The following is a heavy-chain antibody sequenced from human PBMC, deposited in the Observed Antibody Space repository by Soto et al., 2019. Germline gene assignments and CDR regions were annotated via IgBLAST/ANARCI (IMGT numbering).Heavy chain of an antibody. CDR3: ARARANWGLYGMDV. J-gene: IGHJ6*02. CDR2: IYHSGGT. Sequence: SETLSLTCAVSGGSISSGGYSWSWIRQPPGKGLEWIGYIYHSGGTYYNPSLKSRVTISVDRSKNQFSLKLSSVTAADTAVYYCARARANWGLYGMDVWGQGTTVTVSS. V-gene: IGHV4-30-2*01. CDR1: GGSISSGGYS. D-gene: IGHD7-27*01.